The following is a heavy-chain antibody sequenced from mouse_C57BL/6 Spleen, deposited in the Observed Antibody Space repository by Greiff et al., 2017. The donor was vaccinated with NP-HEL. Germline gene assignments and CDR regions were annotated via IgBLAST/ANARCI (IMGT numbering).Heavy chain of an antibody. D-gene: IGHD2-2*01. CDR3: ARSFGYLSYWYFDV. V-gene: IGHV1-39*01. CDR2: INPNYGTT. CDR1: GYSFADYN. J-gene: IGHJ1*03. Sequence: VQLQQSGPELVKPGASVKISCKASGYSFADYNMNWVKQSNGKSLEWIGVINPNYGTTSYNQKFKGKATLTVDQSSSTAYMQLNSLTSEDSAVYYCARSFGYLSYWYFDVWGTGTTVTVSS.